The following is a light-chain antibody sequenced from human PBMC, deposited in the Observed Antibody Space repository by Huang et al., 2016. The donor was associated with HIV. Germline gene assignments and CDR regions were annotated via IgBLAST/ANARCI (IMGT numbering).Light chain of an antibody. CDR1: QDIGDF. J-gene: IGKJ1*01. CDR3: QRYDSAPRA. Sequence: DIQMTQSPASLSASPGARVSLTCRANQDIGDFIAWFQQRPGKVPRLLIYAASVLQSGVPSRFSGRGSGTDFTLTITNFQAEDVATYYCQRYDSAPRAFDPGTKVDLK. V-gene: IGKV1-27*01. CDR2: AAS.